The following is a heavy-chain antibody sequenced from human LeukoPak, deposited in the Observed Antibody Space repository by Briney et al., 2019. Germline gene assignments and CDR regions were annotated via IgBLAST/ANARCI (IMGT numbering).Heavy chain of an antibody. J-gene: IGHJ3*02. D-gene: IGHD4-17*01. CDR2: IYYSGST. CDR1: GGSISSYF. Sequence: SETLSLTCTVSGGSISSYFWSWIRQPPGKGPEWIGYIYYSGSTNYNPSLKSRVTISVDTSKNQFSLKLSSVTAADTAVYYCARGDYVGQAFDIWGQGTMVTVSS. V-gene: IGHV4-59*01. CDR3: ARGDYVGQAFDI.